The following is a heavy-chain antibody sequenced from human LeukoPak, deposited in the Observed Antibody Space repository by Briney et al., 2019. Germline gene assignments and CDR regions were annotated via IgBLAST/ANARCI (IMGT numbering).Heavy chain of an antibody. D-gene: IGHD3-10*01. CDR1: GYSFTSYG. CDR3: ARFGVGNYYYGMDV. J-gene: IGHJ6*02. CDR2: MNPNNGRT. V-gene: IGHV1-8*01. Sequence: ASVKVCCKSSGYSFTSYGINWVRQATGQGLEWVGWMNPNNGRTGYAQKFQGRVTMTARTAITTAYMELSSLRPDDTAVYYCARFGVGNYYYGMDVWGQGTTVIVSS.